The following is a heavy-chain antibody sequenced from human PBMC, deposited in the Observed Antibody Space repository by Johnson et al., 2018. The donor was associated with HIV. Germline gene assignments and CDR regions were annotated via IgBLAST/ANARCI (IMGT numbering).Heavy chain of an antibody. CDR2: IGTTGDT. D-gene: IGHD6-6*01. J-gene: IGHJ3*02. CDR1: GFTFSSYD. V-gene: IGHV3-13*01. Sequence: VQLVESGGGLVQPGGSLRLSCAASGFTFSSYDMHWVRQATGKGLEWVSTIGTTGDTYYPGSVKGRFTISRDNSKNTLYLQMNSLRAEDTALYYCARARGEGAARTDAFDIWGQGTMVTVSS. CDR3: ARARGEGAARTDAFDI.